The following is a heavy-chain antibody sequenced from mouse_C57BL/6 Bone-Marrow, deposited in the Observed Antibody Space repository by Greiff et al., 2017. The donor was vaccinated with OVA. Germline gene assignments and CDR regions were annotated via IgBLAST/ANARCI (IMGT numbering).Heavy chain of an antibody. J-gene: IGHJ4*01. CDR1: GYAFSSSW. Sequence: VNVVESGPELVKPGASVKISCKASGYAFSSSWMNWVKQRPGKGLEWIGRIYPGDGDTNYNGKFKGKATLTADKSSSTAYMQLSSLTSEDSAVYFCAKITTVVATDYYAMDYWGQGTSVTVSS. V-gene: IGHV1-82*01. CDR2: IYPGDGDT. D-gene: IGHD1-1*01. CDR3: AKITTVVATDYYAMDY.